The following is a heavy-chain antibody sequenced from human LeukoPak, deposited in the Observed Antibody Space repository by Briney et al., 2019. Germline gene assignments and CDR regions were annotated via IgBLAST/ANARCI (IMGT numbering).Heavy chain of an antibody. Sequence: SETLCLTCTVSGAAISTYFRSWIRQSPGKGLEWIGYIYSSGSTKYNPSLKSRVTISVDASKNQFALTLRSLTAADTAVYYCARDFWSGSVGLDPSGEGTLVTVSS. CDR1: GAAISTYF. D-gene: IGHD3-3*01. CDR2: IYSSGST. J-gene: IGHJ5*02. CDR3: ARDFWSGSVGLDP. V-gene: IGHV4-59*01.